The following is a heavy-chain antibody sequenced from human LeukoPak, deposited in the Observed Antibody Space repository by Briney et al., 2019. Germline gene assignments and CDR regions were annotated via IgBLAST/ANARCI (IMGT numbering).Heavy chain of an antibody. V-gene: IGHV3-64*01. CDR3: ARDQKTFNYYYGMDV. CDR2: ISSNGGST. J-gene: IGHJ6*02. Sequence: GGSLRLSCAASGFTFSSYAMHWVRQAPGKGLEYVSAISSNGGSTYYANSVKGRSTISRDNSKNTLYLQMGSLRAEDMAVYYCARDQKTFNYYYGMDVWGQGTTVTVSS. CDR1: GFTFSSYA.